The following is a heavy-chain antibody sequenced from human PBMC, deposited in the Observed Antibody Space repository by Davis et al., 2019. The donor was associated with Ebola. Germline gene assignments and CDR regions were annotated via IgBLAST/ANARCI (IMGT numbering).Heavy chain of an antibody. V-gene: IGHV3-21*04. CDR1: GSTFSSYS. CDR3: AKDEYQLLSGSWVV. CDR2: ISSSSSYI. D-gene: IGHD2-2*01. J-gene: IGHJ6*02. Sequence: GESLKISCAASGSTFSSYSMNWVRQAPGKGLEWVSSISSSSSYIYYADSVKGRFTISRDNAKNSLYLQMNSLRAEDTAVYYCAKDEYQLLSGSWVVWGQGTTVTVSS.